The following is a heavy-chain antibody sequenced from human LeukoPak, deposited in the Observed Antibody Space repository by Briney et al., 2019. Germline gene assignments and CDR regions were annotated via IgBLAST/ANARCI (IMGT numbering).Heavy chain of an antibody. V-gene: IGHV6-1*01. D-gene: IGHD6-6*01. Sequence: SQTLSLTCAISGDSVSSNSAAWNWIRQSPSRGLEWLGRTYYRSKWYNDYAVSVKSRITISPDTSKNQFSLQLSSVTPEDTAVYYCARERMHSSTSRATYYYYYYMDVWGKGTTVTVSS. CDR3: ARERMHSSTSRATYYYYYYMDV. CDR2: TYYRSKWYN. CDR1: GDSVSSNSAA. J-gene: IGHJ6*03.